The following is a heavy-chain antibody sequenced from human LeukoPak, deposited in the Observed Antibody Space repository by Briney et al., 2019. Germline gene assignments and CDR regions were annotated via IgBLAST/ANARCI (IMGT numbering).Heavy chain of an antibody. V-gene: IGHV4-34*01. Sequence: SETLPLTCAVYGGSFSGYYWSWIRQPPGKGLEWIGEINHSGSTNYNPSLKSRVTISVDTSKNQFSLKLSSVTAADTAVYYCARGKQWLVPYNWFDPWGQGTLVTVSS. CDR3: ARGKQWLVPYNWFDP. D-gene: IGHD6-19*01. CDR1: GGSFSGYY. CDR2: INHSGST. J-gene: IGHJ5*02.